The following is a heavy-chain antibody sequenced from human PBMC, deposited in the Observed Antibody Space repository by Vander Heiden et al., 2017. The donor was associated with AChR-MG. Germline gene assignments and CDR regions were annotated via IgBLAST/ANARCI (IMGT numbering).Heavy chain of an antibody. V-gene: IGHV4-34*01. CDR1: GGSFSGYY. Sequence: QVQLQQWGAGLLKPSETLSLTCAVYGGSFSGYYWSWIRQPPGKGLEWIGEINHSGSTNYNPSLKSRVTISVDTSKNQFSLKLSSVTAADTAVYYCARGWGKYYDFWSGYNVDYYYYGMDVWGQGTTVTVSS. CDR3: ARGWGKYYDFWSGYNVDYYYYGMDV. J-gene: IGHJ6*02. CDR2: INHSGST. D-gene: IGHD3-3*01.